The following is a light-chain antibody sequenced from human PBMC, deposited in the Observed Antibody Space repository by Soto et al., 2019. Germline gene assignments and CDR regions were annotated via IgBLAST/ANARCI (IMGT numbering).Light chain of an antibody. CDR3: QHFGTSPPYT. Sequence: DIVLMQSPGLLSSSPGAPDVLSCRASQSISAKHLAWCQLRPGQSPRILIYGASGRATGVTGRFSGSGSGTEFTLTISRLEPEDFGVDCCQHFGTSPPYTFGQGTKLEI. CDR2: GAS. J-gene: IGKJ2*01. CDR1: QSISAKH. V-gene: IGKV3-20*01.